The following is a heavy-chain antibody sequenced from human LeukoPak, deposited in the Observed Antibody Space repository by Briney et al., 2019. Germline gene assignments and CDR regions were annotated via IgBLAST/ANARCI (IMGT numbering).Heavy chain of an antibody. J-gene: IGHJ3*02. V-gene: IGHV1-18*01. CDR2: ISAYNGNT. CDR1: GYTFTSYG. D-gene: IGHD4-23*01. CDR3: AREGPSYGGKGAFDI. Sequence: ASVKVSCKASGYTFTSYGISWVRQAPGQGLEWMGWISAYNGNTHYAQKLQGRVTMTTDTSTSTVYMELRSLRSDDTAVYYCAREGPSYGGKGAFDIWGQGTMVTVSS.